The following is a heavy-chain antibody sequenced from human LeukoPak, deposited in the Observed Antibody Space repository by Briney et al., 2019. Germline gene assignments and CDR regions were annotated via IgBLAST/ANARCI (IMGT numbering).Heavy chain of an antibody. J-gene: IGHJ3*02. V-gene: IGHV3-9*01. CDR3: AKGGKLGSAFDI. CDR1: GFTFYDYA. D-gene: IGHD6-13*01. CDR2: ISWNSGSI. Sequence: PGGSLRLSCAASGFTFYDYAMHWVRQAPGKGLEWVSGISWNSGSIGYADSVKGRFTISRDNAKNSLYLQMNSLRAEDTALYYCAKGGKLGSAFDIWGQGTMVTVSS.